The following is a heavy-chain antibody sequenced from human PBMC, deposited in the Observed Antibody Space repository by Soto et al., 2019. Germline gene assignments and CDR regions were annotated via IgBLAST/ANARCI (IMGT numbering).Heavy chain of an antibody. V-gene: IGHV1-8*01. CDR2: MNPNSGNT. D-gene: IGHD2-2*02. CDR3: ARAADIVLVPAAIRYYYYGMDV. CDR1: GYTFTSYD. Sequence: GASVKVSCKASGYTFTSYDINWVRQATGQGLEWMGWMNPNSGNTGYAQKFQGRVTMTRNTSISTAYMELSSLRSEDTAVYYCARAADIVLVPAAIRYYYYGMDVWGQGTTVTVSS. J-gene: IGHJ6*02.